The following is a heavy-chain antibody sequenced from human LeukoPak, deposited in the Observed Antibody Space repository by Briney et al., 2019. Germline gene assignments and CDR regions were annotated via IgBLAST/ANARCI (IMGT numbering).Heavy chain of an antibody. D-gene: IGHD2-2*01. CDR3: ASTIVVVPAAMDY. J-gene: IGHJ4*02. CDR2: ISSSGSTI. CDR1: GFTFSSYE. Sequence: PGGSLRLSCAASGFTFSSYEMNWARQAPGKGLEWVSYISSSGSTIYYADSVKGRFTISRDNAKNSLYLQMNSLRAEDTAVYYCASTIVVVPAAMDYWGQGTLVTVSS. V-gene: IGHV3-48*03.